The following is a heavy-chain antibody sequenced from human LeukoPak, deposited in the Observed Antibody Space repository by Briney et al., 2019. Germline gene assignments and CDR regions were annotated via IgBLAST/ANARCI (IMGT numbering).Heavy chain of an antibody. CDR1: GFTFSSYA. Sequence: GGSLRLSRAASGFTFSSYAMTWVRQAPGKGLEWVSAISGSGDSTFHADSVKGRFTISRDNSKNTLYLQMNSLRAEDTAVYYCARAPPRYDFWSGYKPTYYYYYGMDVWGQGTTVTVSS. J-gene: IGHJ6*02. CDR3: ARAPPRYDFWSGYKPTYYYYYGMDV. CDR2: ISGSGDST. D-gene: IGHD3-3*01. V-gene: IGHV3-23*01.